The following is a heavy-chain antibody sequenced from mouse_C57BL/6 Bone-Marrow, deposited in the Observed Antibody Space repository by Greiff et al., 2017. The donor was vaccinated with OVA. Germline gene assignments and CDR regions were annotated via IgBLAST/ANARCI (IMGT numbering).Heavy chain of an antibody. CDR3: TIGSYYFDY. V-gene: IGHV14-4*01. D-gene: IGHD2-14*01. J-gene: IGHJ2*01. CDR1: GFNIKDDY. CDR2: IDPENGDT. Sequence: VQLQQSGAELVRPGASVKLSCTASGFNIKDDYMHWVKQRPEQGLEWIGWIDPENGDTEYASKFQGKATITADTSSNTAYLQLSSLTSEDTAVYYGTIGSYYFDYWGQGTTLTVSS.